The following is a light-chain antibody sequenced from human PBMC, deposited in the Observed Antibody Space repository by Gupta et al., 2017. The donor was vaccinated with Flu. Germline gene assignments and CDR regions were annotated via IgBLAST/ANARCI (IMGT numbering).Light chain of an antibody. CDR3: QQYGSSPHT. CDR2: GAS. CDR1: QSVSSSY. J-gene: IGKJ2*01. V-gene: IGKV3-20*01. Sequence: ERATLSCSASQSVSSSYLAWYQQKPGQAPRLLIYGASSRATGIPDRFSGSGSGTDFTLTISRLEPEDFAVYYCQQYGSSPHTFGQGTKLEIK.